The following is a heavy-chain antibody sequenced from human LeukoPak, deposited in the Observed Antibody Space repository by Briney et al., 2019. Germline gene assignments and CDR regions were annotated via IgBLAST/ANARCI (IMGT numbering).Heavy chain of an antibody. CDR3: ARAPRNNWFDP. CDR2: IYYTGST. Sequence: PSETLSFTCTVSGGSISSFYWSWIRQPPGKGLEWIGYIYYTGSTNYNPSLKSRVTISVDTSKNQFSLKLSSVTAADTAVYYCARAPRNNWFDPWGQGTLVTVSS. J-gene: IGHJ5*02. CDR1: GGSISSFY. V-gene: IGHV4-59*01.